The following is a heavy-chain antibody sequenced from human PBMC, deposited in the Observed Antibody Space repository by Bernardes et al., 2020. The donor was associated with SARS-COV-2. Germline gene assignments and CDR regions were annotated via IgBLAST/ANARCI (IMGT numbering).Heavy chain of an antibody. CDR2: TYYRSKWYN. Sequence: SQTLSLTCAISGDSVSSNSAAWNWIRQSPSRGLEWLGRTYYRSKWYNDYAVSVKSRITINPDTSKNQFSLQLNSVTPEDTAVYYCARDSSYSSSSGNHLRGKTLAPWGQGTLVTVSS. V-gene: IGHV6-1*01. CDR1: GDSVSSNSAA. CDR3: ARDSSYSSSSGNHLRGKTLAP. D-gene: IGHD6-6*01. J-gene: IGHJ5*02.